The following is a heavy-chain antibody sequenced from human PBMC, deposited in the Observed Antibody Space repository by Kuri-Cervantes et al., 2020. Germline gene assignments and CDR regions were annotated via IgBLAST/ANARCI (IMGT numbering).Heavy chain of an antibody. CDR2: FDPEDGET. CDR1: GYTLTELS. Sequence: ASVKVSCKVSGYTLTELSMHWVRQAPGKGLEWMGGFDPEDGETIYAQKFQGRVTMTEDTSTDTAYMELGRLRSDDTAFYYCAATRQDFDYWGQGTLVTVSS. J-gene: IGHJ4*02. V-gene: IGHV1-24*01. CDR3: AATRQDFDY.